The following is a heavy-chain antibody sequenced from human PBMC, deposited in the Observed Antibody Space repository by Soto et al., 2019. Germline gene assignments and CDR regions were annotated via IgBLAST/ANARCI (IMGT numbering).Heavy chain of an antibody. J-gene: IGHJ6*02. Sequence: SETLSLTCTVSGGSISSSSYYWGWIRQPPGKGLEWIGSIYYSGSTYYNPSLKSRVTISVDTSKNQFSLKLSSVTAADTAVYYCARQTRGYYDSSGYYNRRYYYGMDVWGQGTTVTVSS. D-gene: IGHD3-22*01. CDR2: IYYSGST. CDR1: GGSISSSSYY. V-gene: IGHV4-39*01. CDR3: ARQTRGYYDSSGYYNRRYYYGMDV.